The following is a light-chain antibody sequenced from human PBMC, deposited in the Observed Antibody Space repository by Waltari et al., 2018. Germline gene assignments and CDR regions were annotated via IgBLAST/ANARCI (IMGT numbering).Light chain of an antibody. CDR3: QQSSNWPRT. CDR1: QSVSSN. Sequence: EIVMTQSPATLSVSPGGRATLSCRASQSVSSNLAWYQQKPGQAPRLLIYGASTRATGIPARFSGSGSGTDFTLTISSLQSEDFAVYYCQQSSNWPRTFGQGTKVEIK. V-gene: IGKV3-15*01. CDR2: GAS. J-gene: IGKJ1*01.